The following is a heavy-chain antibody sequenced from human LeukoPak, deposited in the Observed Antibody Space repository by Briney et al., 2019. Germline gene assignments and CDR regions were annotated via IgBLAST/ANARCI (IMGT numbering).Heavy chain of an antibody. Sequence: SETLSLTCAVYGGSFSDYYWSWVRQPPGKGLEWIGEISHIGSTNYNPSLESRVTISVDTSKNQFSLKLSSVTAADTAVYYCARGRWEVRFDPWGQGTLVTVSS. D-gene: IGHD1-26*01. CDR1: GGSFSDYY. J-gene: IGHJ5*02. CDR2: ISHIGST. V-gene: IGHV4-34*01. CDR3: ARGRWEVRFDP.